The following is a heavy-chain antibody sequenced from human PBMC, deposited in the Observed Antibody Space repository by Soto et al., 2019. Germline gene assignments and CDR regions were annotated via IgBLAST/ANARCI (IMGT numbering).Heavy chain of an antibody. D-gene: IGHD3-9*01. Sequence: PSETLSLTCAVSGCSISSSNWWSWVRQPPGKGLEWIGEIYHSGSTNYNPSLKSRVTISVDKSKNQFSLKLSSVTAADTAVYYCASNPYDILTGPDYWGQGTLVTVSS. CDR2: IYHSGST. CDR1: GCSISSSNW. V-gene: IGHV4-4*02. CDR3: ASNPYDILTGPDY. J-gene: IGHJ4*02.